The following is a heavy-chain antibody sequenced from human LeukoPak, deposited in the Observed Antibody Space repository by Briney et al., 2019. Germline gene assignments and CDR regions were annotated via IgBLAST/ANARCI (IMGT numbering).Heavy chain of an antibody. Sequence: SETLSLTCTVSGGSISSYYWSWIRQPPGKGLEWIGYIYYSGGTNYNPSLKSRVTISVDTSKNQFSLKLGSVTAADTAVYYCARLRSGYDWEMDVWGQGTTVTVSS. D-gene: IGHD5-12*01. CDR1: GGSISSYY. J-gene: IGHJ6*02. CDR3: ARLRSGYDWEMDV. CDR2: IYYSGGT. V-gene: IGHV4-59*01.